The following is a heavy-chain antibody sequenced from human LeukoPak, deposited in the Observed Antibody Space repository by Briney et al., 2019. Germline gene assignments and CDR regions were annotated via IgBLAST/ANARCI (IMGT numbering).Heavy chain of an antibody. J-gene: IGHJ6*04. CDR2: ISSSSSYI. D-gene: IGHD2-8*02. V-gene: IGHV3-21*01. CDR1: GFTFSSYS. Sequence: GGSLRLSCAASGFTFSSYSMNWVRQAPGKGLEWVSSISSSSSYIYYADSVKGRFTISRDNAKNSLYLQMNSLRAEDTAVYYCARESGVPDHPPHAVWGKGTTVTVSS. CDR3: ARESGVPDHPPHAV.